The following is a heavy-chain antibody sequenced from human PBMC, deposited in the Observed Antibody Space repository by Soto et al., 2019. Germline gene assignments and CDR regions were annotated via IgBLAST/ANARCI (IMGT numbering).Heavy chain of an antibody. D-gene: IGHD6-13*01. Sequence: QLQLQESGPGLVKPSETLSPTCTVSGGSISSSSYYWGWIRQPPGKGLEWIGSIYYSGSTYYNRSLKSRVTISVDTSKSQFALKPSSVTAADTAVYDCARHRLAAAGTITNWFDPWGQGTLVTVSS. J-gene: IGHJ5*02. CDR2: IYYSGST. CDR1: GGSISSSSYY. V-gene: IGHV4-39*01. CDR3: ARHRLAAAGTITNWFDP.